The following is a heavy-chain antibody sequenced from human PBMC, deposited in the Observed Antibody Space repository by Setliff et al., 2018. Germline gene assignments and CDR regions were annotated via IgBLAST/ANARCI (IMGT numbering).Heavy chain of an antibody. CDR2: IIPIFATT. J-gene: IGHJ4*02. Sequence: GASVKVSCKASGGTFSSYTITWMRQTPGQGLEWMGRIIPIFATTDYAQKFQGRVTITTDDSTSTAYMALSSLRSEDTAVYYCATSPYSDTSTYSSNFFDYWGQGTLVTSPQ. CDR3: ATSPYSDTSTYSSNFFDY. D-gene: IGHD3-22*01. CDR1: GGTFSSYT. V-gene: IGHV1-69*05.